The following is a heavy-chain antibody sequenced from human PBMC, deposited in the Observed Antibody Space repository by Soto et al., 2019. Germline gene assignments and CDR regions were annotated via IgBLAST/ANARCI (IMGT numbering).Heavy chain of an antibody. CDR1: GGSISGEYD. V-gene: IGHV4-30-4*08. J-gene: IGHJ4*02. Sequence: TLSLTCRVSGGSISGEYDWSWIRQSPEKGLEWIGYIYYSGSSYSNPALQSRLSMSLDTSKNQFSLKLRSVTAADTAVYYCDRGGARWPGYFDSWGQGALVTVSS. CDR2: IYYSGSS. CDR3: DRGGARWPGYFDS. D-gene: IGHD2-15*01.